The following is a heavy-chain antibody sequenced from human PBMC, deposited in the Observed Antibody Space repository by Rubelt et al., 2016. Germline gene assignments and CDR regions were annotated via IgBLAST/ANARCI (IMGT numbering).Heavy chain of an antibody. J-gene: IGHJ4*02. CDR3: ARTHNWNSRTLFFDY. CDR2: IYYSGST. CDR1: GGSISSSSYY. Sequence: QLQLQESGPGLVKPSETLSLTCTVSGGSISSSSYYWGWIRQPPGKGLEWIGSIYYSGSTYYNQSLKSRVTISLDTAKNQFSLKLSSVTAADTAVYYCARTHNWNSRTLFFDYWGQGTLVTVSS. V-gene: IGHV4-39*01. D-gene: IGHD1-7*01.